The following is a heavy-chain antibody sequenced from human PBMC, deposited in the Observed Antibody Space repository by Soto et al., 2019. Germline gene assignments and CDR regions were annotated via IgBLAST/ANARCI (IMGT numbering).Heavy chain of an antibody. J-gene: IGHJ5*02. Sequence: QVQLVESGGGVVQPGRSLRLSCAASGFTFSSYGMHWVRQAPGKGLEWVAVISFDGSNKYYADSVKGRFTISRDNSKNTLDLQMNSLRAEETAVYYCAKTPRTAVNWFDPWGQGTLVTVSS. CDR3: AKTPRTAVNWFDP. CDR2: ISFDGSNK. D-gene: IGHD2-2*01. CDR1: GFTFSSYG. V-gene: IGHV3-30*18.